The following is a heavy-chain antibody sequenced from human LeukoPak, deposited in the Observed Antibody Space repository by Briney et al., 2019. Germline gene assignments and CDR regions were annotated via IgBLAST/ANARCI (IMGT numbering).Heavy chain of an antibody. CDR1: GGSISSGSYY. D-gene: IGHD3-3*01. CDR3: ARRTSYDFWSGYPDY. V-gene: IGHV4-61*02. CDR2: IYTSGST. Sequence: SETLSLTCTVSGGSISSGSYYWSWIRQPAGKGLEWIGRIYTSGSTNYNPSLKSRVTISVDTSKNQFSLKLSSVPSATTAVYYCARRTSYDFWSGYPDYWGQGTLVTVSS. J-gene: IGHJ4*02.